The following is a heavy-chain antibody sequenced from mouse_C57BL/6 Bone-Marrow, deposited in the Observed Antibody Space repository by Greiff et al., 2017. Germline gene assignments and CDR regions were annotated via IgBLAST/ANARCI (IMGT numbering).Heavy chain of an antibody. J-gene: IGHJ1*03. D-gene: IGHD1-1*01. V-gene: IGHV1-61*01. Sequence: VKLQQPGAELVRPGSSVKLSCKASGYTFTSYWMDWVKQRPGQGLEWIGNIYPSDSETHYNQKFKDKATLTVDKSSSTAYMQLSSLTSEDSAVYYCARDTTGYFDVWGTGTTVTVSS. CDR2: IYPSDSET. CDR3: ARDTTGYFDV. CDR1: GYTFTSYW.